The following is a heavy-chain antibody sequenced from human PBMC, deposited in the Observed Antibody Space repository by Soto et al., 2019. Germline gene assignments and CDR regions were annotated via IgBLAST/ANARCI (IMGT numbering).Heavy chain of an antibody. V-gene: IGHV1-8*01. J-gene: IGHJ5*02. CDR1: GYTFTSYD. D-gene: IGHD2-2*01. CDR2: MNPNSGNT. CDR3: ARGRKNQLLRSRGTGGYNWFDP. Sequence: QVQLVQSGAEVKKPGASVKVSCKASGYTFTSYDINWVRQATGQGLEWMGWMNPNSGNTGYAQKFQGRLTMTRNTSISTAYMEQSSLRSEDTAVYYCARGRKNQLLRSRGTGGYNWFDPWGQGTLVTVSS.